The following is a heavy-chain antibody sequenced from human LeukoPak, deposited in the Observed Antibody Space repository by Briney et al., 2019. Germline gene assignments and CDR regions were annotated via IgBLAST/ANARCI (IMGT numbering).Heavy chain of an antibody. CDR2: ISHSGST. V-gene: IGHV4-4*02. D-gene: IGHD3-22*01. CDR3: ARAEGYYDNSGYHSAKNHFDY. CDR1: AGSISSTDW. Sequence: SETLSLTCAISAGSISSTDWWDWVRQPPGKGLEWIGEISHSGSTNYNPSLKSRVTISVDKSKNQFSLKLTSATAADTAVYYCARAEGYYDNSGYHSAKNHFDYWGQGTLVTVSS. J-gene: IGHJ4*02.